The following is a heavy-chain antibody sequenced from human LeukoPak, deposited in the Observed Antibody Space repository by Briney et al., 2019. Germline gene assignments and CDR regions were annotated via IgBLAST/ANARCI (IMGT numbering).Heavy chain of an antibody. V-gene: IGHV1-2*02. D-gene: IGHD6-13*01. Sequence: ASVKVSCKTSGYTFTGYYMHWVRQAPGQGLEWMGWVNPNSGGTKYAQKFQGRVTMTRDTSISTVYMELRSLTSDDTALYYCARIWAEFQLVCDFWGQGTLVTVSP. CDR1: GYTFTGYY. J-gene: IGHJ4*02. CDR3: ARIWAEFQLVCDF. CDR2: VNPNSGGT.